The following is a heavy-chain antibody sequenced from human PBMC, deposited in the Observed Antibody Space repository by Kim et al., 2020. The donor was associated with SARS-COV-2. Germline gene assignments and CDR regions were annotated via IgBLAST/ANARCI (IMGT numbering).Heavy chain of an antibody. CDR3: ARRTATIRGAYYYYGMDV. CDR2: IYPGDSDT. CDR1: GYSFTSYW. D-gene: IGHD5-12*01. V-gene: IGHV5-51*01. J-gene: IGHJ6*02. Sequence: GESLKISCKGSGYSFTSYWIGWVRQMPGKGLEWMGIIYPGDSDTRYSPSFQGQVTISADKSISTAYLQWSSLKASDTAMYYCARRTATIRGAYYYYGMDVWGQGTTVTVSS.